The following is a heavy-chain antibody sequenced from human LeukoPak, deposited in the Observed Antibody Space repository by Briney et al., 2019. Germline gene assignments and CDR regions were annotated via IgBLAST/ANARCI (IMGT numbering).Heavy chain of an antibody. D-gene: IGHD3-22*01. V-gene: IGHV3-23*01. CDR2: ISGSGGST. Sequence: GGSLRLSCVPSGFSFSNYAMSWVRQAPGKGLEWVSSISGSGGSTHYADSVKGRFTISRDKTKNTLYLQMNSLRAEDTAVYYCVKSSYYDASGYYREYYFDYWGQGTLVTVSS. J-gene: IGHJ4*02. CDR1: GFSFSNYA. CDR3: VKSSYYDASGYYREYYFDY.